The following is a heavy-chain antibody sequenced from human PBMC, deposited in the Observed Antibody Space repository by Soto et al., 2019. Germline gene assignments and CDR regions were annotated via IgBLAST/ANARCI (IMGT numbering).Heavy chain of an antibody. CDR3: ARGGISHWAYFYYMDV. D-gene: IGHD2-21*01. Sequence: SVTLSLTCVVSGGSLSDYFWSWIRQPPGMALEWIGEINHLGSINYNPSLKSRVTMSVDTSKNQFSLTLNSVTAADTATYYCARGGISHWAYFYYMDVWDRESTVTVSS. V-gene: IGHV4-34*01. J-gene: IGHJ6*03. CDR1: GGSLSDYF. CDR2: INHLGSI.